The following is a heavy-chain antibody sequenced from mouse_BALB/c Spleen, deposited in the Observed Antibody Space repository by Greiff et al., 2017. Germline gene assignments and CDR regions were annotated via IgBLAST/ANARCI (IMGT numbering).Heavy chain of an antibody. D-gene: IGHD1-2*01. Sequence: VQLQQSDAELVKPGASVKISKASGYTFTDHAIHWVKQKPEQGLEWIGYISPGNGDIKYNEKFKGKATLTADKSSSTAYMQLNSLTSEDSAVYFCKTTANAYWGQGTLVTVSA. CDR2: ISPGNGDI. V-gene: IGHV1S53*01. CDR1: GYTFTDHA. J-gene: IGHJ3*01. CDR3: KTTANAY.